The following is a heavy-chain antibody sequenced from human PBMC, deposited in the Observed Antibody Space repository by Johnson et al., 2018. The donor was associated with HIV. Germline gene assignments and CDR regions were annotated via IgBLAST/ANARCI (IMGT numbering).Heavy chain of an antibody. J-gene: IGHJ3*02. D-gene: IGHD6-19*01. Sequence: QVQLMESGGGVVQPGGSLRLSCAASGFTFSSYGMHWVRQAPGKGLEWVAFIRYDGSNKYYADSVKGRFTISRDNSKNTLYLQMNSLRAEDTAVYYCARDRIAVAQGAFDIWGQGTMVTVSS. CDR2: IRYDGSNK. CDR1: GFTFSSYG. CDR3: ARDRIAVAQGAFDI. V-gene: IGHV3-30*02.